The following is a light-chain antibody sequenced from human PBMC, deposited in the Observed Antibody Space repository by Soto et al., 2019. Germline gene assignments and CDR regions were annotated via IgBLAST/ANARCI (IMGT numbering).Light chain of an antibody. Sequence: DIQLTQSPSFLSASVGDRVTITCRASQGISNYLAWYQQRPGKAPKLLIYAASTLQSGVPSRFRGSGSGTEFTLTIRSLQPEDLATYYCQHLIGYPYTFGQGTKLEI. CDR3: QHLIGYPYT. CDR2: AAS. V-gene: IGKV1-9*01. CDR1: QGISNY. J-gene: IGKJ2*01.